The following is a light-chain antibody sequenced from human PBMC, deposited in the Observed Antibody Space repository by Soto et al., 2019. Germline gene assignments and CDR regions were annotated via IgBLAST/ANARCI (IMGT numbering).Light chain of an antibody. CDR2: GAS. J-gene: IGKJ4*01. CDR1: HSVSSN. CDR3: QQYSKWPLT. V-gene: IGKV3-15*01. Sequence: EIVMTQSPSTLSVSPGERATLSCRASHSVSSNLAWYQQKPGQAPRLLIYGASTRATGIPARFSGSGSGTEFILTISSLQSEDFAVYYCQQYSKWPLTFGGGTKVE.